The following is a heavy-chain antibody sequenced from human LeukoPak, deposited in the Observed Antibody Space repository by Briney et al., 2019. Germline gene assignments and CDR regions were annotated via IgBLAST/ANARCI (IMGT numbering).Heavy chain of an antibody. CDR2: INHSGST. CDR1: GGSFSGYY. J-gene: IGHJ4*02. CDR3: ASNGYDFWSGYSIFLDY. V-gene: IGHV4-34*01. Sequence: SETLSLTCAVYGGSFSGYYWSWIRQPPGKGLEWIGEINHSGSTNYNPSLKSRVTISVDTSKNQFSLKLSSVTAADTAVYYCASNGYDFWSGYSIFLDYWGQGTLVTVSS. D-gene: IGHD3-3*01.